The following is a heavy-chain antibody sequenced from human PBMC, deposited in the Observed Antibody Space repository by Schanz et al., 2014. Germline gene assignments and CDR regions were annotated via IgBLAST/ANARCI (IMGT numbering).Heavy chain of an antibody. Sequence: QVQLVQSGAEVKKPGASVKVSCKASGYTFTSYSIHWVRQAPGQGLEWMGWINGVNGNMKYSQKFQGRVTITRDTSASTDYMELTSMRSEDTAVYFCARDLTVDTGSGVHYSYDGMDVWGQGTTVTVSS. CDR1: GYTFTSYS. V-gene: IGHV1-3*01. J-gene: IGHJ6*02. CDR2: INGVNGNM. D-gene: IGHD5-12*01. CDR3: ARDLTVDTGSGVHYSYDGMDV.